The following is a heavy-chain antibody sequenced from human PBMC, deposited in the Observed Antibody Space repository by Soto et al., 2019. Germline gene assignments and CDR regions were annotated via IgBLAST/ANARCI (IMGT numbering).Heavy chain of an antibody. CDR1: GFTVSSYY. D-gene: IGHD3-10*01. V-gene: IGHV3-66*01. Sequence: EVQLVESGGGLVQPGGSLRLSCAASGFTVSSYYMSWVRQAPGKGLEWVSVIYSGGSGTTYYAGSVKGRFTISRDISKNTVYLQMNSVRAEDTAVYYCARDGSSRPTEYWGQGTLVTVSS. J-gene: IGHJ4*02. CDR2: IYSGGSGTT. CDR3: ARDGSSRPTEY.